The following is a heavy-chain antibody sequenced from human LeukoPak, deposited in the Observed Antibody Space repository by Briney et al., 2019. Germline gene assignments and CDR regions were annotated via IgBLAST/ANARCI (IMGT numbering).Heavy chain of an antibody. V-gene: IGHV4-61*02. J-gene: IGHJ6*02. Sequence: SQTLSLTCTVSGGSISSGSYYWSWIRQPAGKGLEWIGRIYTSGSTNYNPSPKSRVTISVGTSKNQFSLKLSSVTAADTAVYYCAMSSITPNNYGMDVWGQGTTVTVSS. CDR2: IYTSGST. D-gene: IGHD3-3*01. CDR3: AMSSITPNNYGMDV. CDR1: GGSISSGSYY.